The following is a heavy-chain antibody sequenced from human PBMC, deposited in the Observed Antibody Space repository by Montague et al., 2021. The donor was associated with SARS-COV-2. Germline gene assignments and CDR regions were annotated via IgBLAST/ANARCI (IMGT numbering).Heavy chain of an antibody. V-gene: IGHV4-4*07. Sequence: SETLSLTCTVSGGSISNYYWSWIWQPDGTGLEWNGSIYASGNTNYNPSLTSRVTMSVDTYRDQNSLKLSFVTAAATDVYYCAGDRVRSYDYDSGTYTWGGYGMGVWGQGTTVAVSS. CDR1: GGSISNYY. CDR3: AGDRVRSYDYDSGTYTWGGYGMGV. J-gene: IGHJ6*02. D-gene: IGHD3-10*01. CDR2: IYASGNT.